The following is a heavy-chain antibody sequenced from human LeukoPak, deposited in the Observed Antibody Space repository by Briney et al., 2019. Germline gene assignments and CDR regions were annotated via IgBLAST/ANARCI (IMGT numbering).Heavy chain of an antibody. J-gene: IGHJ4*02. CDR3: PRGGRNTSYYWYY. D-gene: IGHD1-26*01. CDR2: IKRDGAET. V-gene: IGHV3-7*01. CDR1: ELTLSNDC. Sequence: AGGSLRLSCAASELTLSNDCMTWGRQGPGKGLEWVATIKRDGAETYDVDSVRGRFTISRDNADNSVYLRMNSLRDEDTAVYYCPRGGRNTSYYWYYWGQGTLVTVSS.